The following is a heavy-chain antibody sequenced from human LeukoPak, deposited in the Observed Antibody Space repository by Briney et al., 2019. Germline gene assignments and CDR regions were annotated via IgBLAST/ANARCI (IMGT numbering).Heavy chain of an antibody. Sequence: SETLSLTCTVSGGSISSGGYYWSWIRQHPGKGQEWIGYIYYSGSTYYNPSLKSRVTISVDTSKNQFSLKLSSVTAADTAVYYCARARDYGGNLYYFDYWGQGTLVTVSS. D-gene: IGHD4-23*01. V-gene: IGHV4-31*03. CDR3: ARARDYGGNLYYFDY. CDR2: IYYSGST. J-gene: IGHJ4*02. CDR1: GGSISSGGYY.